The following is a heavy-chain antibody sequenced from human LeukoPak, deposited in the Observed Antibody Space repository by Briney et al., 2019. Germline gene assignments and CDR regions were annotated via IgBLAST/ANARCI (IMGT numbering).Heavy chain of an antibody. Sequence: GASVKVSCKASGYTFTSYYMHWVRQAPGQGLEWMGIINPSGGSTSYAQKFQGRVTMTRDTSTSTVYMELSSLRSEGTAVYYCARTVGPYYYYMDVWGKGTTVTVSS. J-gene: IGHJ6*03. V-gene: IGHV1-46*01. CDR2: INPSGGST. CDR3: ARTVGPYYYYMDV. CDR1: GYTFTSYY. D-gene: IGHD1-26*01.